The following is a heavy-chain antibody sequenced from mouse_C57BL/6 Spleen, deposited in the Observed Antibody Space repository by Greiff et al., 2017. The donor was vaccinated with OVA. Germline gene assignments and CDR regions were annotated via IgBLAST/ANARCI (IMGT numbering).Heavy chain of an antibody. V-gene: IGHV1-19*01. CDR1: GYTFTDYY. Sequence: EVKLMESGPVLVKPGASVKMSCKASGYTFTDYYMNWVKQSHGKSLEWIGVINPYNGGTSYNQKFKGKATLTVDKSSSTAYMELNSLTSEDSAVYYCAREGDYSNLYFDYWGQGTTLTVSS. CDR2: INPYNGGT. J-gene: IGHJ2*01. D-gene: IGHD2-5*01. CDR3: AREGDYSNLYFDY.